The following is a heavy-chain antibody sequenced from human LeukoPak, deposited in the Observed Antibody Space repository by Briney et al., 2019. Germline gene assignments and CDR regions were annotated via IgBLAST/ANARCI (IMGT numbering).Heavy chain of an antibody. CDR2: ICYSGST. CDR1: GGSISSSSYY. Sequence: PSETLSLTCTVSGGSISSSSYYWGWIRQPPGKGLEWIGSICYSGSTYYNPSLKSRVTISVDTSKNQFSLKLSSVTAADTAVYYCARLRIQLRFPDYWGQGTLVTVSS. D-gene: IGHD5-18*01. V-gene: IGHV4-39*01. J-gene: IGHJ4*02. CDR3: ARLRIQLRFPDY.